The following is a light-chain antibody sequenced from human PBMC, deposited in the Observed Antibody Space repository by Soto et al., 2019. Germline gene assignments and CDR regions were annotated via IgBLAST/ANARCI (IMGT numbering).Light chain of an antibody. CDR3: QQFSSYPLT. Sequence: EIVLTQSPGTLSLSPVERATLSCMASQSVSNNYLAWYQQKPGQAPRLLIYGASNRATGIPDRFSGGGSGTDFTLTISRLEPEDFAVYYCQQFSSYPLTFGGGTKVDI. J-gene: IGKJ4*01. V-gene: IGKV3-20*01. CDR1: QSVSNNY. CDR2: GAS.